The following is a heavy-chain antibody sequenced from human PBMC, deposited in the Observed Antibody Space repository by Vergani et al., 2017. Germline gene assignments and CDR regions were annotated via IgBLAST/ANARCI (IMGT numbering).Heavy chain of an antibody. Sequence: ELQLVESGGGLVQPGGSLRLSCAASGSTASGNYLTWFPQAPGKGLEWVSHIYSGDETYYADSVKGRVTISRDTSKNTLHLQINNLRVEDTAVYYCARGNYYGSGTYVDPWGQGTLVTVSS. J-gene: IGHJ5*02. CDR3: ARGNYYGSGTYVDP. D-gene: IGHD3-10*01. CDR1: GSTASGNY. V-gene: IGHV3-66*02. CDR2: IYSGDET.